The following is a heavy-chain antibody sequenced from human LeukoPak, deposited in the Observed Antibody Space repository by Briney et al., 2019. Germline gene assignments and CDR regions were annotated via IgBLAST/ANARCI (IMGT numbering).Heavy chain of an antibody. Sequence: GGSLRLSCAASGFTFSSYAMSWVRQAPGKGLEWVSAISGGGGSTYYADSVKGRFTISRDNSKNTLYLQMNSLRAEDTAVYYCAKGHYYDSSAPGNYWGQGTLVTVSS. CDR3: AKGHYYDSSAPGNY. CDR1: GFTFSSYA. D-gene: IGHD3-22*01. CDR2: ISGGGGST. J-gene: IGHJ4*02. V-gene: IGHV3-23*01.